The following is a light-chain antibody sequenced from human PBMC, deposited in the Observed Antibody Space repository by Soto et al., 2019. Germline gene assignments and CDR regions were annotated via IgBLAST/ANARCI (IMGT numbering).Light chain of an antibody. Sequence: QSALTQPRSVSGSPGQSVTISCTGTSSDVGSYNYVSWYQQHPGKAPKLMIYDVTKRPSGVPDRSSGSKSGNTASLTISGLQAEDEADYSCCSYAGRDTYVVFGGGTKLTVL. CDR2: DVT. V-gene: IGLV2-11*01. J-gene: IGLJ2*01. CDR3: CSYAGRDTYVV. CDR1: SSDVGSYNY.